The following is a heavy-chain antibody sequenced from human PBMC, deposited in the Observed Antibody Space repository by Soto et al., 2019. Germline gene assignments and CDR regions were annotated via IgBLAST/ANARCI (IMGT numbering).Heavy chain of an antibody. V-gene: IGHV4-61*01. Sequence: QVQLQESGPGLVRPSESLSLTCNVSGGSMTTGSYFWSWIRQPPGKGLEWIGYVFRSGSINYSPSFKSRVTISIDTSKNQFSLMLKSVTAADTAVYFCVRARNRYFDYWGQGALVTVSS. J-gene: IGHJ4*02. CDR3: VRARNRYFDY. CDR2: VFRSGSI. D-gene: IGHD1-1*01. CDR1: GGSMTTGSYF.